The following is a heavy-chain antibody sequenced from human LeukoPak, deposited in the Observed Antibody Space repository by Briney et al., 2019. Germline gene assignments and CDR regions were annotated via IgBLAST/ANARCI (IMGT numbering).Heavy chain of an antibody. Sequence: GGSLRLSCAASGFTFSNYNMNWVRQAPGKGLEWVSYISSSASAIYDADSVKGRFTISRDNAKNSLYLQMNSLRAEDTAVYYCARVLRYFDWLPLDYWGQGTLVTVSS. J-gene: IGHJ4*02. V-gene: IGHV3-48*04. CDR2: ISSSASAI. CDR3: ARVLRYFDWLPLDY. D-gene: IGHD3-9*01. CDR1: GFTFSNYN.